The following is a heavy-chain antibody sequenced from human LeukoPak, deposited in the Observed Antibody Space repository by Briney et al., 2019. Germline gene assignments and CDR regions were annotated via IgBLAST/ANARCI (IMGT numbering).Heavy chain of an antibody. J-gene: IGHJ5*02. D-gene: IGHD6-13*01. Sequence: SETLSLTCTVSGGPISSGGYYWSWIRQHPGKGLEWIGYIYYSGSTYYNPSLKSRVTISVDTSKNQFSLKLSSVTAADTAVYYCARLIRYSSSPNGKWFDPWGQGTLVTVSS. CDR2: IYYSGST. CDR3: ARLIRYSSSPNGKWFDP. CDR1: GGPISSGGYY. V-gene: IGHV4-31*03.